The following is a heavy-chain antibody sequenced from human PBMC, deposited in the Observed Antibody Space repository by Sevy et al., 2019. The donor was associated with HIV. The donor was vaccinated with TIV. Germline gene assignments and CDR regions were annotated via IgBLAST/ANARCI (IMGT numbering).Heavy chain of an antibody. J-gene: IGHJ4*02. CDR1: GFRFSSFS. CDR3: ARAQADYGDFGGHFDH. D-gene: IGHD4-17*01. Sequence: GGSLRLSCAASGFRFSSFSMNWVRQAPGKGLEWVSYITSSSSTIFYADSVKGRFTMSRDNAKNSLYLQMSSLRDEDTAVYYCARAQADYGDFGGHFDHWGQGSLVTVSS. V-gene: IGHV3-48*02. CDR2: ITSSSSTI.